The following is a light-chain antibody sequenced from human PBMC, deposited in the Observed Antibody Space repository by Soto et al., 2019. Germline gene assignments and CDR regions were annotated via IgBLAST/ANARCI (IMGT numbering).Light chain of an antibody. CDR2: DVS. CDR1: QSIAAS. Sequence: DVQMTQSPSTLSASVGDSVTITCRASQSIAASLAWYQLKPGEAPKLLIYDVSNLESGDPSRFSGSGSGTEFSLTIRSLHPDDFATYYCQQYDYSRTFGQGTKVEIK. J-gene: IGKJ1*01. V-gene: IGKV1-5*01. CDR3: QQYDYSRT.